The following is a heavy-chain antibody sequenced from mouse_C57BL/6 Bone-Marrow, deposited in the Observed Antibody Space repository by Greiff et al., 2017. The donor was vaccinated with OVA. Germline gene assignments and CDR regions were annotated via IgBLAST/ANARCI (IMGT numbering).Heavy chain of an antibody. CDR3: TAYYSNCPYWYFDV. J-gene: IGHJ1*03. Sequence: EVQLQQSGAELVRPGASVKLSCTASGFNIKDDYMHWVKQRPEQGLEWIGWIDPENGDTEYASKFQGKATIPADTSSNTAYLQLSSLTSEDTAVYYCTAYYSNCPYWYFDVWGTGTTVTVSS. CDR1: GFNIKDDY. CDR2: IDPENGDT. V-gene: IGHV14-4*01. D-gene: IGHD2-5*01.